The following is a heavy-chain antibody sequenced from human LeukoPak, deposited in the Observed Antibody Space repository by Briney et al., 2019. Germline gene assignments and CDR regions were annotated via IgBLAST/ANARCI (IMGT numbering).Heavy chain of an antibody. D-gene: IGHD2-2*01. V-gene: IGHV1-69*05. Sequence: SVKVSCKASGGTFSSYAISWVRQAPGQGLEWMGGIIPIFGTANYAQKLQGRVTMTTDTSTSTAYMELRSLRSDDTAVYYCARTVPAASDAFDIWGQGTMVTVSS. CDR1: GGTFSSYA. J-gene: IGHJ3*02. CDR2: IIPIFGTA. CDR3: ARTVPAASDAFDI.